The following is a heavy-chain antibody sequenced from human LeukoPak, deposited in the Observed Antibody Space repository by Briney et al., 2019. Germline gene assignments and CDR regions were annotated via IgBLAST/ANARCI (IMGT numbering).Heavy chain of an antibody. Sequence: PGGSLRLSCAASGFTFSSYWMNWARQAPGKGLEWVASINHNGNVNYYVDSVKGRFTISRDNFKNTLYVQMDSLRAEDTAIYYCAKLHSQNYYYAMDVWGQGTTVTVSS. CDR2: INHNGNVN. V-gene: IGHV3-7*03. J-gene: IGHJ6*02. D-gene: IGHD1-26*01. CDR1: GFTFSSYW. CDR3: AKLHSQNYYYAMDV.